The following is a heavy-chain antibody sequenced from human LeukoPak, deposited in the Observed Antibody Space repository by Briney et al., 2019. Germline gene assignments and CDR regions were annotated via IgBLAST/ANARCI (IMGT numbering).Heavy chain of an antibody. CDR3: ARSITGILNS. J-gene: IGHJ4*02. Sequence: SVKASCKASGGTFSSYAISWVRQAPGQGLEWMGGIVPIFGTANYAQKFQGRVTITADESTSTAYMELSSLRSEDTAVYYCARSITGILNSWGQGTLVTVSS. CDR1: GGTFSSYA. D-gene: IGHD1-20*01. V-gene: IGHV1-69*13. CDR2: IVPIFGTA.